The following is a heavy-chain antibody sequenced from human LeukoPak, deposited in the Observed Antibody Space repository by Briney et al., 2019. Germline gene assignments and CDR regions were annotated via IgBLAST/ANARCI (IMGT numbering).Heavy chain of an antibody. CDR3: ARDKATRAFDY. Sequence: GGSLRLSCAASGFTFSSYAMHWVRQAPGKGLEWVAVISYDGSNKYYADSVKGRFTISRDNSKNTLYLQMNSLRAEDTAVYYCARDKATRAFDYWGQGTLVTVSS. CDR2: ISYDGSNK. CDR1: GFTFSSYA. V-gene: IGHV3-30-3*01. J-gene: IGHJ4*02.